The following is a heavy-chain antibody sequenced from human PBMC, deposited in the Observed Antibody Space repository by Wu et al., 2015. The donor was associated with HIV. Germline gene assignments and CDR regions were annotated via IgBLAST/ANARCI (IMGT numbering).Heavy chain of an antibody. Sequence: QVQLVQSGAEVKKPGASVKVSCQASGYTFTDYYIHWVRQAPGQGLEWMGWINPNSGGTNYAQKFQGRVTLTRDTSIGTAYMELSRLTSDDTAVYYCARGDYANYDFXSAYPSYWGQGTLVTVSS. CDR3: ARGDYANYDFXSAYPSY. V-gene: IGHV1-2*02. CDR2: INPNSGGT. D-gene: IGHD3-3*01. CDR1: GYTFTDYY. J-gene: IGHJ4*02.